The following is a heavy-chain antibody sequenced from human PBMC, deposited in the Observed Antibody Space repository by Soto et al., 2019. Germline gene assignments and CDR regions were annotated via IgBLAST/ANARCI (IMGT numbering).Heavy chain of an antibody. CDR3: ARGRGAAADYFDF. D-gene: IGHD6-13*01. CDR1: GFTFSDYY. J-gene: IGHJ4*02. CDR2: ISSSNSHT. V-gene: IGHV3-11*05. Sequence: QVQLVESGGGLVKPGGSLRLSCAVSGFTFSDYYMTWIRQAPGKGLEWVSYISSSNSHTNYADSVKGRFTISRDNAKNSLFLQRNSPRAEDTAVYYCARGRGAAADYFDFWGQGTLVTVSS.